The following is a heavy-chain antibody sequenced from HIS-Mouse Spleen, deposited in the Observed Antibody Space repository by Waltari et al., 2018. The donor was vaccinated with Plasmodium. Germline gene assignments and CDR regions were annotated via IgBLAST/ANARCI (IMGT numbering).Heavy chain of an antibody. CDR2: ISYDGSNK. CDR3: AKAQGVINFDY. V-gene: IGHV3-30*18. Sequence: QVQLVESGGGVVQPGRSLSLSWACSGVTLRSYCMHWVRQAPGKGLEWVAVISYDGSNKYYADSVKGRFTISRDNSKNTLYLQMNSLRAEDTAVYYCAKAQGVINFDYWGQGTLVTVSS. J-gene: IGHJ4*02. CDR1: GVTLRSYC. D-gene: IGHD3-16*01.